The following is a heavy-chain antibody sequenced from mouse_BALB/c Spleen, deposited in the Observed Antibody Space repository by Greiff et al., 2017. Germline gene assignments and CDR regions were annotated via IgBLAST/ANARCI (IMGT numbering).Heavy chain of an antibody. J-gene: IGHJ4*01. V-gene: IGHV5-17*02. Sequence: EVMLVESGGGLVQPGGSRKLSCAASGFTFSSFGMHWVRQAPAKGLEWVAYISSGSSTIYYADTVKGRFTISRDNPKNTLFLQMTSLRSEDTAMYYCARRHDGAMDYWGQGTSVTVSS. CDR2: ISSGSSTI. D-gene: IGHD2-14*01. CDR3: ARRHDGAMDY. CDR1: GFTFSSFG.